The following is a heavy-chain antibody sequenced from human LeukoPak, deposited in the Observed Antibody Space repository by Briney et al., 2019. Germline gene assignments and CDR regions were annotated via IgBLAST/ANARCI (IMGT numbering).Heavy chain of an antibody. J-gene: IGHJ6*03. CDR3: ARQSTMTEGYYYYMDV. CDR2: IYPGDSDT. V-gene: IGHV5-51*01. D-gene: IGHD3-22*01. CDR1: GYSFTSYW. Sequence: KAGESLKISCKGSGYSFTSYWIGWVRQMPGKGLEWMGIIYPGDSDTRYSPSFQGQVTISADKSISTAYLQWSSLKASDTAMYYCARQSTMTEGYYYYMDVWGKGTTVTVSS.